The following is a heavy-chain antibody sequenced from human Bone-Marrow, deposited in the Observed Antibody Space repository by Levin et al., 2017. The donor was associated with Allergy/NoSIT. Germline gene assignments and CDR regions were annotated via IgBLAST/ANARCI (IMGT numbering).Heavy chain of an antibody. Sequence: SLKISCAASGFTFDDYAMHWVRQAPGKGLEWVSGISWNSGSIGYADSVKGRFTISRDNAKNSLYLQMNSLRAEDTALYYCAKEWGSSGYYYDLGYYYYYGMDVWGQGTTVTVSS. J-gene: IGHJ6*02. D-gene: IGHD3-22*01. CDR3: AKEWGSSGYYYDLGYYYYYGMDV. V-gene: IGHV3-9*01. CDR1: GFTFDDYA. CDR2: ISWNSGSI.